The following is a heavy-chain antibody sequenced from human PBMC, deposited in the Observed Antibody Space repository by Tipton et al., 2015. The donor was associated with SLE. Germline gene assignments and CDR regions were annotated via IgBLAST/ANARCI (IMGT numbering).Heavy chain of an antibody. V-gene: IGHV3-23*03. J-gene: IGHJ3*02. D-gene: IGHD3-10*02. CDR3: AKLGSVFEEFSIDTLDT. Sequence: SLRLSCAASGFTFSSYAMTWVRQAPGKGLEWVSGTYNDDSDTYYADSVKGRFTISRDNSKNTLYLQMTSLSAEDSAVYFCAKLGSVFEEFSIDTLDTWGQGTVVTVSS. CDR2: TYNDDSDT. CDR1: GFTFSSYA.